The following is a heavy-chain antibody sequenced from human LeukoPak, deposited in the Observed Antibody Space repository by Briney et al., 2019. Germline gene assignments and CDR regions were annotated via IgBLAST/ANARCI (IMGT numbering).Heavy chain of an antibody. CDR3: ASRHDSGPY. CDR2: VYHTGST. Sequence: PSETLSLTCTVSGYSISSGYYWGWIRQPPGKGLEWIGEVYHTGSTNYSPSLKSRLTISVDKSNNQFSLKLTSVTAADTAVYYCASRHDSGPYWGQGTLVTVFS. D-gene: IGHD4-17*01. CDR1: GYSISSGYY. J-gene: IGHJ4*02. V-gene: IGHV4-38-2*02.